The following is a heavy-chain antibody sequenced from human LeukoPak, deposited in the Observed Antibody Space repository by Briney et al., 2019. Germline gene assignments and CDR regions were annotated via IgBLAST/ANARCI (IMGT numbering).Heavy chain of an antibody. J-gene: IGHJ4*02. V-gene: IGHV3-30*02. Sequence: PGGSLRLSCAASGFSFSTSGMHWIRQAPGKGLEWVAFIQSDGGNEYYADSVKGRFTISRDNSKNTVHLQMNSLRAEGTAMYYCVRDGAHWDLDYWGQGTLVTVSS. D-gene: IGHD7-27*01. CDR2: IQSDGGNE. CDR3: VRDGAHWDLDY. CDR1: GFSFSTSG.